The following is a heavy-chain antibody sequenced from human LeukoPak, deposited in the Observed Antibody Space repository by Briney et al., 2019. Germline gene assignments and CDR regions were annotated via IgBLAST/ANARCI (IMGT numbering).Heavy chain of an antibody. Sequence: GGSLRLSCAASGFNFRSYEMNWVRQAPGKGLEWVSAISGSGGSTYYADSVKGRFTISRDNFKNTLYLQMNSLRAEDTAVYYCAKVTFEGVDPWGQGTLVSVSS. D-gene: IGHD2/OR15-2a*01. J-gene: IGHJ5*02. CDR2: ISGSGGST. CDR3: AKVTFEGVDP. CDR1: GFNFRSYE. V-gene: IGHV3-23*01.